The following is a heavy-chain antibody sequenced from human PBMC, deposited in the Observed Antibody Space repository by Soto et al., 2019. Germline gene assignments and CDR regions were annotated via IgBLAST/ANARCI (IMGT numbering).Heavy chain of an antibody. CDR1: GGSISSYY. D-gene: IGHD3-3*01. Sequence: SETLSLTCTVSGGSISSYYWSWIRQPPGKGLEWIGYIYYSGSTNYNPSLKSRVTMSVDTSKNQFSLKLSSVTAADTAVYYCARQSITIFGVVIHNWFDPWGQGTLVTVSS. CDR2: IYYSGST. J-gene: IGHJ5*02. V-gene: IGHV4-59*01. CDR3: ARQSITIFGVVIHNWFDP.